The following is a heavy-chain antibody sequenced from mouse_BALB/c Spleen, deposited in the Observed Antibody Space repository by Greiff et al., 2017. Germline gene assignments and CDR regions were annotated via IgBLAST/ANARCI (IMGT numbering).Heavy chain of an antibody. V-gene: IGHV5-12-2*01. CDR1: GFTFSSYT. CDR3: ARDGYYYAMDY. J-gene: IGHJ4*01. CDR2: ISNGGGST. Sequence: EVNVVESGGGLVQPGGSLKLSCAASGFTFSSYTMSWVRQTPEKRLEWVAYISNGGGSTYYPDTVKGRFTIARDNAKNTLYLQMSSLKSEDTAMYYCARDGYYYAMDYWGQGTSGTVSS.